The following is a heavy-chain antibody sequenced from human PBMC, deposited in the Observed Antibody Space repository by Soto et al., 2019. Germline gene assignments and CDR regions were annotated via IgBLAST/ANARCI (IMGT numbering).Heavy chain of an antibody. CDR3: ARGYVWGSYRVYQTDY. J-gene: IGHJ4*02. Sequence: QVQLVQSGAEVKKPGSSVKVSCKASGGTFSSYAISWVRQAPGQGIEWMGGIIPIFGTANYAQKFQGRVTITADESTSTAYMELSSLRSEDTAVYYCARGYVWGSYRVYQTDYWGQGTLVTVSS. D-gene: IGHD3-16*02. CDR1: GGTFSSYA. V-gene: IGHV1-69*01. CDR2: IIPIFGTA.